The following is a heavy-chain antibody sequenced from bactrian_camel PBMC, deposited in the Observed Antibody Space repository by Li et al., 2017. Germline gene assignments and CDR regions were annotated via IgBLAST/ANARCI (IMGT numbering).Heavy chain of an antibody. Sequence: VQLVESGGGSVQAGGSLRLSCVLSGHSRGSICVGWFRLPPGRAPAEREGVAIITSNGRTNYAYSVKGRFTISKDNAKNTLYLQMNSLAPEDTAMYYCAAVRVGGGSWWTLDSGAYRYWGQGTQVTVS. CDR3: AAVRVGGGSWWTLDSGAYRY. J-gene: IGHJ4*01. V-gene: IGHV3S53*01. D-gene: IGHD7*01. CDR2: ITSNGRT. CDR1: GHSRGSIC.